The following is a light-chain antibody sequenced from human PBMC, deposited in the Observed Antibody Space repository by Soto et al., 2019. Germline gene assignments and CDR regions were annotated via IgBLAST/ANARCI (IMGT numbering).Light chain of an antibody. CDR2: DAS. V-gene: IGKV3-11*01. CDR3: QQRSNWPSFT. J-gene: IGKJ3*01. Sequence: EIVLTQSPATLSLSPGERATLSCRASQSVSRYLAWYQQKPGQAPRLLISDASNRATGIPARFSGSGSGTDFTLTISSLEPEDFAVYYCQQRSNWPSFTFGPGTKVDIK. CDR1: QSVSRY.